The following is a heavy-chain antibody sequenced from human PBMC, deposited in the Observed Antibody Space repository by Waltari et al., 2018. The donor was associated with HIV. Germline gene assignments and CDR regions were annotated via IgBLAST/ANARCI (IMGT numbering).Heavy chain of an antibody. J-gene: IGHJ2*01. D-gene: IGHD4-17*01. CDR3: ARETTMPTTNWDFDL. CDR2: SFTSGNT. V-gene: IGHV4-61*02. Sequence: QVQLQESGPGLVTPSQTLSLTCTVSGDSINNGRSYWSWIRQPAGKGLEWIGSSFTSGNTNYNSTPSHQSRISISLDTSKNQLSLTVTSATAAGTAMYYCARETTMPTTNWDFDLWGRGTLVTVSS. CDR1: GDSINNGRSY.